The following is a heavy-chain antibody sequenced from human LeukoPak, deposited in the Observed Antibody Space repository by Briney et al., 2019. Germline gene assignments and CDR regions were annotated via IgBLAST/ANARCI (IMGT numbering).Heavy chain of an antibody. V-gene: IGHV1-2*02. Sequence: GASVKVSCKASGYTFTGYYMHWVRQAPGQGLEWMGWINPNSGGTNYAQKFQGRVTMTRDTSISTAYMELSRLRSDDTAVYYCAKPYGSGKVSGMDVWGQGTTVTVSS. CDR2: INPNSGGT. D-gene: IGHD3-10*01. CDR1: GYTFTGYY. CDR3: AKPYGSGKVSGMDV. J-gene: IGHJ6*02.